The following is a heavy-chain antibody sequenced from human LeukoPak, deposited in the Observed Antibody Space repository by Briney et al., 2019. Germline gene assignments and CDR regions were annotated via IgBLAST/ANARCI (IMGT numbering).Heavy chain of an antibody. CDR3: AREDYGDSRFDY. CDR2: IYYSGNT. CDR1: GGSISSSNYY. J-gene: IGHJ4*02. D-gene: IGHD4-17*01. Sequence: SETLSLTCTVSGGSISSSNYYWGWIRQPPGKRLEWIGSIYYSGNTYYNASLKSRVTISVDTSKNQFSLKLSSVTAADTAVYYCAREDYGDSRFDYWGQGTLVTVSS. V-gene: IGHV4-39*07.